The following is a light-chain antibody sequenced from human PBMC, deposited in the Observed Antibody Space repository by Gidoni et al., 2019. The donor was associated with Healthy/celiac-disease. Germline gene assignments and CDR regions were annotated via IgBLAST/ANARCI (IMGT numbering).Light chain of an antibody. V-gene: IGLV2-14*01. CDR3: SSYTSSSTLYV. J-gene: IGLJ1*01. CDR1: SSDVGGYNY. CDR2: EVS. Sequence: QSALTQPAPVSGSPGPPITISCTGTSSDVGGYNYVSWYQQHPGKAPKLMIYEVSNRPSGVSSRFSGSKSGNTASLTISGLQAEDEADYYCSSYTSSSTLYVFGTGTKVTVL.